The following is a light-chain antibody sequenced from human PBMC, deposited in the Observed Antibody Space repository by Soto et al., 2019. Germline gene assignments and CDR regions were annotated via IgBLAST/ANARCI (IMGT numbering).Light chain of an antibody. V-gene: IGLV3-21*02. Sequence: SYELTQPPSMSVAPGQTARITCGGNNIGSKTVHWYQQKAGQAPVLVAYDDSDRPSGIPERFSGSNSGNTATLTISRVEAGDEADYYCQVWDVSTVHYVFGTGTKVTV. CDR3: QVWDVSTVHYV. CDR2: DDS. CDR1: NIGSKT. J-gene: IGLJ1*01.